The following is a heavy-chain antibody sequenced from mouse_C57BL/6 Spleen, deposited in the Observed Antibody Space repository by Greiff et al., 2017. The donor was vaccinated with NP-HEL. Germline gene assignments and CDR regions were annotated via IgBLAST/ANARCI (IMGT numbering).Heavy chain of an antibody. CDR2: IYPGDGDT. Sequence: VQRVESGPELVKPGASVKISCKASGYAFRSSWMNWVKQRPGKGLEWIGRIYPGDGDTNYNGKFKGKATLTADKSSSTAFMQLSILTSEDSAVYFCASGSLDFAYWGQGTLVTVSA. CDR3: ASGSLDFAY. D-gene: IGHD2-2*01. J-gene: IGHJ3*01. V-gene: IGHV1-82*01. CDR1: GYAFRSSW.